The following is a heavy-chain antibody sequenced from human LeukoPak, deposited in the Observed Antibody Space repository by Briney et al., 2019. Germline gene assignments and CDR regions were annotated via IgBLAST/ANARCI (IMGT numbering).Heavy chain of an antibody. V-gene: IGHV3-23*01. D-gene: IGHD3-22*01. J-gene: IGHJ1*01. Sequence: GGSLRLSCAASGFTFNNYAMSWVRLAPGKGLEWVSAISGSGGTTYYADSVKGRFTFSRDNSKNTLYLQMNSLRAEDTAVYYCAKEEGYYYDSGGYYVEYFQHWGQGTLVTVSS. CDR2: ISGSGGTT. CDR3: AKEEGYYYDSGGYYVEYFQH. CDR1: GFTFNNYA.